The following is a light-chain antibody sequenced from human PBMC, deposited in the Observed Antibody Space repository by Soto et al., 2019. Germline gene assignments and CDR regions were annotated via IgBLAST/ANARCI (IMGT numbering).Light chain of an antibody. CDR3: QRYDNTPRT. J-gene: IGKJ1*01. CDR1: QSVSSNY. CDR2: GAS. Sequence: EIVLTQSPGTLSLSPGERATLSCRASQSVSSNYLAWYQQHPGQAPRLLIFGASNRATGIPDRFSGSGSGTDFTLTISRLEPEDVAVYYCQRYDNTPRTFGQGTKVEVK. V-gene: IGKV3-20*01.